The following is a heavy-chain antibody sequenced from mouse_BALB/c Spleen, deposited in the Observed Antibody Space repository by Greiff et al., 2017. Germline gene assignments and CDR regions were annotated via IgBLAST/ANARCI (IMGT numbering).Heavy chain of an antibody. CDR1: GFTFSSYT. CDR3: ARHGKLRLPYFDV. D-gene: IGHD1-2*01. Sequence: DVKLVESGGGLVQPGGSLKLSCAASGFTFSSYTMSWVRQTPEKRLEWVAYISNGGGSTYYPDTVKGRFTISRDNAKNTLYLQMSSLRSEDTAMYYCARHGKLRLPYFDVWGAGTTVTVSS. V-gene: IGHV5-12-2*01. J-gene: IGHJ1*01. CDR2: ISNGGGST.